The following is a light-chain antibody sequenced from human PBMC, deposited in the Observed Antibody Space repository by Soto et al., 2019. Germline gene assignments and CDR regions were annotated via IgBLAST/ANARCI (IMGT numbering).Light chain of an antibody. J-gene: IGKJ1*01. CDR3: QQSYCTFHVT. CDR1: QSISSY. CDR2: AAS. Sequence: DIQMTQSPSSLSASVGDRVTITCRASQSISSYLNWYQQKPGKAPKLLIYAASSLQSGVPSRFSGSGSGTAFTLTISRLQPEDFATYYCQQSYCTFHVTFRQGTKVEIK. V-gene: IGKV1-39*01.